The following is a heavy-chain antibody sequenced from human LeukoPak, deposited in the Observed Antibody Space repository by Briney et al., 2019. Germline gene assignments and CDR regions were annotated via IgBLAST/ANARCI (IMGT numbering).Heavy chain of an antibody. J-gene: IGHJ3*02. D-gene: IGHD4-17*01. CDR3: AFRGKVTVTTKGAFDM. CDR2: ISGNGGDT. CDR1: GFTFGSYA. Sequence: GGSLRLSCAASGFTFGSYAMNWVRQAPGKGLEWVSVISGNGGDTNHADSVKGRFTISRDNSKNTLYLRMNSLRAEDTAIYYCAFRGKVTVTTKGAFDMWGQGTMVTVSS. V-gene: IGHV3-23*01.